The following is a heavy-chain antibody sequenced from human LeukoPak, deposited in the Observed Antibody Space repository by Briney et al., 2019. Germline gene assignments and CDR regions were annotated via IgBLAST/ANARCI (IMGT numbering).Heavy chain of an antibody. CDR3: ARGLSGYCIDGNCSY. D-gene: IGHD2-21*02. CDR2: ISHVGTT. Sequence: PSETLSLTCTVQGGSFSGHFWSWICLAPGKGPEWIGEISHVGTTNHNPSLQSRLTLSVDASRRQFSLKLSSVTAADTAIYYCARGLSGYCIDGNCSYWGQGTPVSVSS. CDR1: GGSFSGHF. J-gene: IGHJ4*02. V-gene: IGHV4-34*01.